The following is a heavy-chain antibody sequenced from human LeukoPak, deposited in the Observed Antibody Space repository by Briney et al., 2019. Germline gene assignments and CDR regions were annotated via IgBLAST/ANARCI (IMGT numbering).Heavy chain of an antibody. CDR2: MNPNSGNT. CDR1: GYTFTTYD. D-gene: IGHD3-10*01. J-gene: IGHJ6*02. CDR3: ARSFTTVMVRGAHYGMDV. V-gene: IGHV1-8*01. Sequence: ASVKVSCKASGYTFTTYDINWVRQATGQGLEWMGWMNPNSGNTGHAQKFQGRVTMTRNTSISTAYMELSSLRSEDTAVYYCARSFTTVMVRGAHYGMDVWGQGTTVTVSS.